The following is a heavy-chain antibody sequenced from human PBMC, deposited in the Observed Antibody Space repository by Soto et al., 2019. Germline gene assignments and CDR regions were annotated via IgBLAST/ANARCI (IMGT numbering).Heavy chain of an antibody. Sequence: QLQLQESGPGLVKPSETLSLTCTVSGGSISSSSYYWGWIRQPPGKGLEWIGYIYYSGSTYYNPSLXXXVXXSVDTSKNQFSLTLNSVTAADTAVYYCATSNWFDPWGQGTLVTVSS. CDR1: GGSISSSSYY. V-gene: IGHV4-39*01. CDR2: IYYSGST. CDR3: ATSNWFDP. J-gene: IGHJ5*02.